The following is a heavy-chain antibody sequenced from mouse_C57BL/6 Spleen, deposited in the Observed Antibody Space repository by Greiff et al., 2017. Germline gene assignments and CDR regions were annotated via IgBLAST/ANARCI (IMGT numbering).Heavy chain of an antibody. D-gene: IGHD2-1*01. Sequence: VTLVESGPGLVQPSQSLSITCTVSGFSLTSYGVHWVRQSPGKGLEWLGVIWSGGSTDYNAAFISRLSISKDNSKSQVFFKMNSLQADDTAIYYWARSGGYGNYRDFDHWGQGTTLTVSS. V-gene: IGHV2-2*01. CDR2: IWSGGST. J-gene: IGHJ2*01. CDR3: ARSGGYGNYRDFDH. CDR1: GFSLTSYG.